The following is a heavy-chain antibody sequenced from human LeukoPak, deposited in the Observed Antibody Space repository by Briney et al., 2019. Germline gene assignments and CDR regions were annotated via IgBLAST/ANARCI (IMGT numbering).Heavy chain of an antibody. CDR2: IYYSGST. J-gene: IGHJ5*02. V-gene: IGHV4-39*07. CDR1: GDSISSSSYY. Sequence: SETLSLTCTVSGDSISSSSYYWGWIRQPPGKGLEWIVNIYYSGSTYYNPSLKSRVTISVDRSKNQFSLKLTSVTAADTAVYYCARDRGGSGTLSHNWFDPWGQGTLVTVSS. CDR3: ARDRGGSGTLSHNWFDP. D-gene: IGHD3-10*01.